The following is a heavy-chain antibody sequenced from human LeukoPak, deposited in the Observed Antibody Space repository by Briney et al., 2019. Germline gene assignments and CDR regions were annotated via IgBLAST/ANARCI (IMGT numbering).Heavy chain of an antibody. J-gene: IGHJ3*02. D-gene: IGHD5-12*01. CDR3: ARRRRGYNGYEDAFDI. CDR2: IFHCGST. CDR1: GGSISSYY. Sequence: PSETLSLTCTVSGGSISSYYWRWIRQPPGKGLEWIRYIFHCGSTNYTPSLKSRVTISVHTSKNQFSLKVRSVTAADTAVYYCARRRRGYNGYEDAFDIWGQGTMVTVSS. V-gene: IGHV4-59*08.